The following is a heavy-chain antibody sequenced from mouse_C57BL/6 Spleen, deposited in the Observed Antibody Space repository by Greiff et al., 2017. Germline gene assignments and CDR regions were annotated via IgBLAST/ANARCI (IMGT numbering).Heavy chain of an antibody. J-gene: IGHJ4*01. D-gene: IGHD1-3*01. V-gene: IGHV1-76*01. CDR1: GYTFTDYY. CDR3: ARGEPSSYYAMDY. Sequence: VKLVESGAELVRPGASVKLSCKASGYTFTDYYINWVKQRPGQGLEWIARIYPGSGNTYYNEKFKGKATLTAEKSSSTAYMQLSSLTSEDSAVYFCARGEPSSYYAMDYWGQGTSVTVSS. CDR2: IYPGSGNT.